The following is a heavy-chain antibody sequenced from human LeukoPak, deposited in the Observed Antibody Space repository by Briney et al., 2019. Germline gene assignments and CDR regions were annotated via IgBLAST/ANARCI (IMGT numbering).Heavy chain of an antibody. D-gene: IGHD3-22*01. CDR2: IYKGGSA. CDR3: ARDKDSSGYYYEFDY. CDR1: GFTVSSNY. J-gene: IGHJ4*02. V-gene: IGHV3-66*01. Sequence: RSGGSLRLSCAASGFTVSSNYMSWVRQAPGKGLEWVSVIYKGGSAYYADSVKGRFTISRDNSKNTLYLQMNSLRAEDTAVYYCARDKDSSGYYYEFDYWGQGTLVTVSS.